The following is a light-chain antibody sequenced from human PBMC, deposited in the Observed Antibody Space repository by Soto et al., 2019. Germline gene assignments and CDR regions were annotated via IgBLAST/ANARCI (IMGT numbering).Light chain of an antibody. V-gene: IGLV4-69*01. Sequence: QLVLTQSPSASASLGASVKLTGTLSSGHSNYAIAWHQQQPEKGPRYLMKVNSGGSHIKGDGIPDRFSGSSSGAERYLFISSLQSDDEADYYCQTWGTGSAIVVFGGGTQLTVL. CDR1: SGHSNYA. CDR2: VNSGGSH. CDR3: QTWGTGSAIVV. J-gene: IGLJ7*01.